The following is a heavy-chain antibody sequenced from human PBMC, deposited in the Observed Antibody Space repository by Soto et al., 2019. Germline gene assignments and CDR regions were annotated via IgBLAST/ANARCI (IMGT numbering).Heavy chain of an antibody. CDR3: AGGDLAKRFDD. CDR1: GFSVSSNY. CDR2: IYSGGST. V-gene: IGHV3-53*01. J-gene: IGHJ4*02. Sequence: EVQLVESGGGLIQPGGSLRLSCAASGFSVSSNYMSWVRQAPGKGLEWVSVIYSGGSTYYADSVKGRFTISRDNSKNALYLQMNGQRGEDTAMYSCAGGDLAKRFDDWGQGTLVTASS.